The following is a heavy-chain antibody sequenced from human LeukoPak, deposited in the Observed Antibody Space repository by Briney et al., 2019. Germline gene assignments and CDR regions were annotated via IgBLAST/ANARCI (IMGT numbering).Heavy chain of an antibody. CDR2: ISGSGGST. V-gene: IGHV3-23*01. J-gene: IGHJ6*02. CDR3: AEGQAGYSST. CDR1: GFTVSSNY. Sequence: QPGGSLRLSCAASGFTVSSNYMSWVRQPPGKGLEWVSAISGSGGSTYYADPVKGRFTISRDTSKNTLYLQMNSLRAEATAVYYCAEGQAGYSSTWGQGTTVTVSS. D-gene: IGHD6-19*01.